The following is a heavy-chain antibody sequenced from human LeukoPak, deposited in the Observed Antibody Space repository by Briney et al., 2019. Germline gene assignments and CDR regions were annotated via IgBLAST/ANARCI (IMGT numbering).Heavy chain of an antibody. CDR3: ASARYGGYDWYFDL. J-gene: IGHJ2*01. CDR1: GGSISSSSYY. Sequence: SETPSLTCTVSGGSISSSSYYWGWIRQPPGKGLEWIGSIYYSGSTYYNPSLKSRVTISVDTSKNQFSLKLSSVTAADTAVYYCASARYGGYDWYFDLWGRGTLVTVSS. V-gene: IGHV4-39*01. D-gene: IGHD5-12*01. CDR2: IYYSGST.